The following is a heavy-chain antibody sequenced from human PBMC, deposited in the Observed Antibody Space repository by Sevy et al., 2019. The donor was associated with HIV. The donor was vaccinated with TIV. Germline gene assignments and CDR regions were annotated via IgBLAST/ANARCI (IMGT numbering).Heavy chain of an antibody. CDR3: ARETVDGYNL. V-gene: IGHV3-53*01. J-gene: IGHJ4*02. D-gene: IGHD5-12*01. CDR2: IYAGGNT. CDR1: GFTFSSYE. Sequence: GESLKISCAASGFTFSSYEMNWVRQAPGKGLEWVSAIYAGGNTYFANSVKGRFTVSRDNSKNTVYLQMNSLRAEDTAMYYCARETVDGYNLWGQGTLVTVSS.